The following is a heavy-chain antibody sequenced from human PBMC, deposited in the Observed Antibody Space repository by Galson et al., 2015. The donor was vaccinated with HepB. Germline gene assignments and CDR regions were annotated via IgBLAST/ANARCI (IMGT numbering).Heavy chain of an antibody. J-gene: IGHJ6*02. CDR3: ARDLTPRLSGWYNYYYCGMDV. D-gene: IGHD6-19*01. CDR1: GFTFNSYG. V-gene: IGHV3-21*01. CDR2: ISSSSTYT. Sequence: SLRLSCAASGFTFNSYGMNWVRQAPGKGLEWVSSISSSSTYTNYTDSVKGRFTISRDNAKNSLYLQMSSLRAEDTAVYYCARDLTPRLSGWYNYYYCGMDVWGQGTTVAVSS.